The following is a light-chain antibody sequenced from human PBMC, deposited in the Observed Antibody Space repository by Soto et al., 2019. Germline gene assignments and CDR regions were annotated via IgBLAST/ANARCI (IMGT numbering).Light chain of an antibody. V-gene: IGKV3-11*01. Sequence: EIVLTQSPATLSVSPGERATLSCRASQSVSSYLAWYQQKPGQAPRLLIYDASNRATGIPARFSGSGSGTDFTLTISSLEPDDFAVYYCQQRSDWPSTFGGGTKVQIK. CDR1: QSVSSY. CDR3: QQRSDWPST. CDR2: DAS. J-gene: IGKJ4*01.